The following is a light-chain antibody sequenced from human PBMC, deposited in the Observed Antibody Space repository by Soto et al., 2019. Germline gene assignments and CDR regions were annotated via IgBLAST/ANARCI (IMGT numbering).Light chain of an antibody. CDR1: QSISSW. CDR2: EAS. Sequence: DIQMTQSPSTLSASVGDRVTITCRASQSISSWLAWYQQKPGKAPKLLIYEASSSEIGVPARFSGSGFGTEFTLPISSLQPDDFATYYCQHYNEPSTFGQGTRLEIQ. V-gene: IGKV1-5*03. J-gene: IGKJ1*01. CDR3: QHYNEPST.